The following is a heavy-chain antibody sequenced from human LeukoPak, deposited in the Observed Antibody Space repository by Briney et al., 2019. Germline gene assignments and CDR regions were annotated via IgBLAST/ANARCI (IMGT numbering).Heavy chain of an antibody. CDR3: ARIGGRIATRTLREAFDC. Sequence: GESLKISCKSSGYSFTGYWIGWARQVPGRGLEWMGIIYPSDSDTKYSPSFQGQVTISVDKSISTAYLQWSSLKTSDTAIYYCARIGGRIATRTLREAFDCWGQGTLITVSS. D-gene: IGHD3-16*01. CDR2: IYPSDSDT. CDR1: GYSFTGYW. J-gene: IGHJ4*01. V-gene: IGHV5-51*01.